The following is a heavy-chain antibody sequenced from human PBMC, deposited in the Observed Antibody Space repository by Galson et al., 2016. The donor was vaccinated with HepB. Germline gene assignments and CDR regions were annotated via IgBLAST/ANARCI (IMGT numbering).Heavy chain of an antibody. CDR2: INGDGSSI. V-gene: IGHV3-74*01. CDR3: ARDLRYYGSGTYFYYYDY. Sequence: SLRLSCAASGFPFSNYWMHWVRQAPGKGPVWVSRINGDGSSIDYADSVKGRFIISRDDAKNTLYLQMNSLRAEDTAVYFCARDLRYYGSGTYFYYYDYWGQGTLVTVSS. J-gene: IGHJ4*02. D-gene: IGHD3-10*01. CDR1: GFPFSNYW.